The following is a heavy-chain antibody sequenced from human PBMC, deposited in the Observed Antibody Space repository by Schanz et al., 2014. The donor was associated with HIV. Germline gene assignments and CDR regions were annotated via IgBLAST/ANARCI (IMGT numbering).Heavy chain of an antibody. Sequence: EGQLLESGGGLAQPGGSQRLSCAASGFAFSDYAMSWVRQAPGKGTEWVSLITGSGGNTYYAGSLKGRFTISRDNSKNTLYLQMNSLRVEDTAVYYCARDLPNPYFDFSGPAGDYWGQGALVTVSS. CDR1: GFAFSDYA. CDR3: ARDLPNPYFDFSGPAGDY. D-gene: IGHD3-22*01. CDR2: ITGSGGNT. V-gene: IGHV3-23*01. J-gene: IGHJ4*02.